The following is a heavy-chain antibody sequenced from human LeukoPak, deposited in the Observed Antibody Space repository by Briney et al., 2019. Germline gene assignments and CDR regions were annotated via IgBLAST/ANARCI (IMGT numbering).Heavy chain of an antibody. V-gene: IGHV4-39*07. CDR2: IYYSGRS. D-gene: IGHD1-7*01. CDR3: VSQNWNYEAGIPYYFDY. J-gene: IGHJ4*02. Sequence: SETLSLTCSVSGGSIRNSNYFWAWIRQPPGKGLEWIGSIYYSGRSYNNPSLKSRVTMSVDTSENQFSLKLSSVTAADTAIYYCVSQNWNYEAGIPYYFDYWGQGTLVTVSS. CDR1: GGSIRNSNYF.